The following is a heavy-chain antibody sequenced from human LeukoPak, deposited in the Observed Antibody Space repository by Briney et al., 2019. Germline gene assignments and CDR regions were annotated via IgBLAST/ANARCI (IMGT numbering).Heavy chain of an antibody. CDR3: ARDRGRFRFAGFDY. Sequence: SETLSLTCTVSGGSISSGGYYWSWIRQHPGKGLEWIGYIYYSGSTYYNPSLKSRVTISVDTSKNQFSLKLSSVTAADTAVYYCARDRGRFRFAGFDYWGQGTLVTVSS. J-gene: IGHJ4*02. CDR1: GGSISSGGYY. CDR2: IYYSGST. V-gene: IGHV4-31*03. D-gene: IGHD3-10*01.